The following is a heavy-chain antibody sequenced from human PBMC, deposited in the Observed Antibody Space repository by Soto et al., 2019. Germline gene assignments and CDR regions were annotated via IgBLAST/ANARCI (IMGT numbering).Heavy chain of an antibody. J-gene: IGHJ5*02. Sequence: ITLKESGPTLVTPTQTLTLTCTFSGFSLTTREVGVGWIRQPPGKALECLALIYWDDDKRYSPSLQSRLSIPNYTSKTQVVLTMTNVDPVDTATYYCALIPNYYQYDWFDPWGQGTLVSVSS. CDR2: IYWDDDK. V-gene: IGHV2-5*02. CDR3: ALIPNYYQYDWFDP. CDR1: GFSLTTREVG. D-gene: IGHD3-16*01.